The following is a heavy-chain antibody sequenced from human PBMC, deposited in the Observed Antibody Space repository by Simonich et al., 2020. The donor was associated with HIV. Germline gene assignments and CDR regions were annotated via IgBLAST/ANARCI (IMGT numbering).Heavy chain of an antibody. D-gene: IGHD3-3*01. V-gene: IGHV4-34*02. CDR1: GGSFSGHY. CDR3: AGSLRFLESFDI. Sequence: QVQLQQWGAGLLKPSETLSLTCAVYGGSFSGHYWNWIRQPPGKGLEGIGEINHRGTTNYNPSLKSRVTMSVDTSKNQFSLKLSSVTAADTAVYYCAGSLRFLESFDIWGQGTMVTVSS. CDR2: INHRGTT. J-gene: IGHJ3*02.